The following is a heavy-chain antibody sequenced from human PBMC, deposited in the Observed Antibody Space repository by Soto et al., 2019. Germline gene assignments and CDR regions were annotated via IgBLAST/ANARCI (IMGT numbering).Heavy chain of an antibody. D-gene: IGHD3-9*01. V-gene: IGHV3-66*01. Sequence: GGSLRLSCAASGFTVSSNYMSWVRQAPGKGLEWVSVIYSGGSTYYADSVKGRFTISRDNSKNTLYLQMNSLRAEDTAVYYCARDDHYDILTPGMDVWGKGATVTVSS. CDR2: IYSGGST. J-gene: IGHJ6*03. CDR3: ARDDHYDILTPGMDV. CDR1: GFTVSSNY.